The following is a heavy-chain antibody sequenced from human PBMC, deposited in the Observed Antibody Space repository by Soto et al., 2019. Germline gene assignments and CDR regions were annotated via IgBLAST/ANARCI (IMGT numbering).Heavy chain of an antibody. D-gene: IGHD1-26*01. CDR3: AKVSLGATTITDYYYYGMDV. CDR2: ISGSGGGT. V-gene: IGHV3-23*01. CDR1: GFTFSSYA. Sequence: GGSLRLSCAASGFTFSSYAMTWVRQAPGKGLEWVSGISGSGGGTYYADSVKGRFTISRDNSKSTLYLQTNSLRAEDTAVYYCAKVSLGATTITDYYYYGMDVWGQGATVTVSS. J-gene: IGHJ6*02.